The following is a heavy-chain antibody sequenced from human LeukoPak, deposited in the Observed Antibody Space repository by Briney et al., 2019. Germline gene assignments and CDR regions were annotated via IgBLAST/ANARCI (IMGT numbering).Heavy chain of an antibody. D-gene: IGHD6-13*01. Sequence: SETLSLTCTVSGGSISSSSSFWGWIRQPPGKGLEWIGGIYHSGNTYYNTSLKSRVTISVDTSKNQFSLKLSSVTAADTAVYYCARSGGKHSSPLDYWGQGTLVTVSS. V-gene: IGHV4-39*01. CDR3: ARSGGKHSSPLDY. J-gene: IGHJ4*02. CDR2: IYHSGNT. CDR1: GGSISSSSSF.